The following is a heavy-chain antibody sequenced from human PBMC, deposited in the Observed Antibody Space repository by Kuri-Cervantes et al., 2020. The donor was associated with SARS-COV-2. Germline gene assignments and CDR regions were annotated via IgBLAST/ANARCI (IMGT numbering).Heavy chain of an antibody. Sequence: GSLRLSCAVSGGSISSSNWWSWVRQPPGKGLEWIGEIYHSGSTNCNPSLKSRVTISVDKSKNQFSLKLSSVTAADTAVYYCARGGSNYGDYGAFDIWGQGTMVTVSS. CDR3: ARGGSNYGDYGAFDI. CDR1: GGSISSSNW. CDR2: IYHSGST. D-gene: IGHD4-17*01. J-gene: IGHJ3*02. V-gene: IGHV4-4*02.